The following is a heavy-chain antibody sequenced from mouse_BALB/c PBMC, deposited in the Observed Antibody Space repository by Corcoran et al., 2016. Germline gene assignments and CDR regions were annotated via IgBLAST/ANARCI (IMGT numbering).Heavy chain of an antibody. Sequence: DVQLQESGPGLVKPSQSLSLTCSVTGYSITSGYYWNWIRQFPGNKLEWMGYISYDGSNNYNPSLKNRISITRDTSKNQFFLKLNSVTTEVTATYYCARRDAMDYWGQGTSVTVSS. CDR1: GYSITSGYY. CDR2: ISYDGSN. CDR3: ARRDAMDY. J-gene: IGHJ4*01. V-gene: IGHV3-6*02.